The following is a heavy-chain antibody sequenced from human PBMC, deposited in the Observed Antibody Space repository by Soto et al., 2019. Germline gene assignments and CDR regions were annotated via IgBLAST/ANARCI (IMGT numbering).Heavy chain of an antibody. CDR2: IGTAGDT. J-gene: IGHJ2*01. D-gene: IGHD2-2*02. CDR3: ARDWRYCSSTSCYRYFDL. V-gene: IGHV3-13*01. CDR1: GFTFSSYD. Sequence: ESGGGLVQPVGSLRLSCAASGFTFSSYDMHWVRQATGKGLEWVSAIGTAGDTYYPGSVKGRFTISRENAKNSLYLQINSLRAGDTAVYYCARDWRYCSSTSCYRYFDLWGRGTLVTVSS.